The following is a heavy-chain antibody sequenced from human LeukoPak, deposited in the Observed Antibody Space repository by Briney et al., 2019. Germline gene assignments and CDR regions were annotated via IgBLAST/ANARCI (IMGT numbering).Heavy chain of an antibody. CDR1: GYTFTGYY. CDR3: ARVRLGRGVDDAFDV. D-gene: IGHD3-10*01. Sequence: ASVKVSCKASGYTFTGYYIHWVRQAPGQGPEWMGRMNPNSGGAHYAQNFQGRVTMTRDTSISTAYMELTSLRSDVTAVYYCARVRLGRGVDDAFDVWGQGTMVTLSS. CDR2: MNPNSGGA. V-gene: IGHV1-2*06. J-gene: IGHJ3*01.